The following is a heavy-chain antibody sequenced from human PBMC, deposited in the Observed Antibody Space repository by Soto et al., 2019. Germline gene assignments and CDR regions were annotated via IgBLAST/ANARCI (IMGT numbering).Heavy chain of an antibody. CDR1: GGSISNGGYS. D-gene: IGHD2-8*01. V-gene: IGHV6-1*01. J-gene: IGHJ5*01. CDR2: TYYRSKWFN. Sequence: TSETLSLTCAVSGGSISNGGYSWDWIRQSPSRGLEWLGRTYYRSKWFNDYAVSVKGRISINPDTSNNQFSLQLNSVTPDDTAVYYCARLIGNSWLDSWGQGTLVTVS. CDR3: ARLIGNSWLDS.